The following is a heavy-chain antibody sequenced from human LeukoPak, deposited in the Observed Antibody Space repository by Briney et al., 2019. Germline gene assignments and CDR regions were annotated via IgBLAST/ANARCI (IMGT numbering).Heavy chain of an antibody. D-gene: IGHD2-21*02. CDR3: ARGEELEAYCGCDCYPFDY. V-gene: IGHV1-46*01. J-gene: IGHJ4*02. CDR1: GYTFTSYY. Sequence: ASVKVSCEASGYTFTSYYMHWVRQAPGQGLEWMGIINPSGGSTSYAQTCQGRVTMTSDTSTSTVYMELSSLRSEDTAVCYCARGEELEAYCGCDCYPFDYWGQGTLVTVSS. CDR2: INPSGGST.